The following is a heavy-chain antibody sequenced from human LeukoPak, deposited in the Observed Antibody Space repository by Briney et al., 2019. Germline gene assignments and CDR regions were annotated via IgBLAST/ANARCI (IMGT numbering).Heavy chain of an antibody. J-gene: IGHJ4*02. Sequence: ASVKVSCKASGYNFGANYMHWVRQAPGQGLEWMGWILPYTGGTHYSQKFQGRVTMTRDTSISTAYMELSRLRSDDTAVYYCARASISAAGPGLIDYWGQGTLVTVSS. CDR3: ARASISAAGPGLIDY. V-gene: IGHV1-2*02. CDR2: ILPYTGGT. D-gene: IGHD6-13*01. CDR1: GYNFGANY.